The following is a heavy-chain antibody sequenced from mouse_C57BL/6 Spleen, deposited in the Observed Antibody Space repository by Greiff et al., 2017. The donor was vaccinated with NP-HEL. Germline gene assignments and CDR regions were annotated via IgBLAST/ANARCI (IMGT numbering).Heavy chain of an antibody. CDR3: ARGTIVTHPNYYAMDY. CDR2: IYPRSGNT. J-gene: IGHJ4*01. Sequence: QVQLQQSGAELARPGASVKLSCKASGYTFTSYGISWVKQRTGQGLEWIGEIYPRSGNTYYNEKFKGKATLTADKSSSTAYMELRSLTSEDSAVYFCARGTIVTHPNYYAMDYWGQGTSVTVSS. V-gene: IGHV1-81*01. D-gene: IGHD2-5*01. CDR1: GYTFTSYG.